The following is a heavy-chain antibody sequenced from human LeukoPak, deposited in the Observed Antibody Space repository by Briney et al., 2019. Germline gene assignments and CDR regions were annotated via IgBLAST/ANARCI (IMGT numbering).Heavy chain of an antibody. CDR2: INHSGST. CDR3: ARCPMIAKRSCMDV. Sequence: SETLSLTCAVYGGSFSGYYWSWIRQPPGKGLEWIGEINHSGSTNYNPSLKSRVTISVDTSKNQFSLKLSSVTAADTAVYYCARCPMIAKRSCMDVWGKGTTVTVSS. CDR1: GGSFSGYY. J-gene: IGHJ6*04. D-gene: IGHD3-22*01. V-gene: IGHV4-34*01.